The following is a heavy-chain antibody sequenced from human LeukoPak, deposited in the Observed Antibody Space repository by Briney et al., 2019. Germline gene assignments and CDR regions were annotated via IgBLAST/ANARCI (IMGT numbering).Heavy chain of an antibody. CDR2: IYYSGST. V-gene: IGHV4-39*01. Sequence: PSETLSLTCTVSGGSISSSSYYWGWIRQPPGKGLEWIGSIYYSGSTYYNPSLKSRVTISVDTSMNQFSLKLSSVTAADTAVYYCARLNFLLLDLDYWGQGTLVTVSS. CDR1: GGSISSSSYY. D-gene: IGHD2/OR15-2a*01. J-gene: IGHJ4*02. CDR3: ARLNFLLLDLDY.